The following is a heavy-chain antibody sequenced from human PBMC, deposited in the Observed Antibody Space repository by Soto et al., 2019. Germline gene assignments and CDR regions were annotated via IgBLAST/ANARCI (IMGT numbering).Heavy chain of an antibody. D-gene: IGHD1-26*01. J-gene: IGHJ4*02. Sequence: GSLLLACSASGFAFSSYTMSWVRQTPGKGLEWVSSISASGGSTYYGDSLKGRFTISRDNSKNTLNLHIKSLGVEDSAVYYCAKDRGGFARGWEYYDFWGQGTQVTVYS. CDR2: ISASGGST. CDR3: AKDRGGFARGWEYYDF. V-gene: IGHV3-23*01. CDR1: GFAFSSYT.